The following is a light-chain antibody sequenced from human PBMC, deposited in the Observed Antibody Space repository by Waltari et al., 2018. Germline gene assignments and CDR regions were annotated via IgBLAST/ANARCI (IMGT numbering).Light chain of an antibody. CDR1: QSVGKY. V-gene: IGKV3-20*01. CDR3: QKYRSLPAT. J-gene: IGKJ1*01. Sequence: EVVLTQSPGTLSLSPGAGATLSCRASQSVGKYLAWYQQRPGQAPRLLIYHASIRATGIPDRFSGSGSETDFSLTISRLEPEDFAVYYCQKYRSLPATFGQGTKVEI. CDR2: HAS.